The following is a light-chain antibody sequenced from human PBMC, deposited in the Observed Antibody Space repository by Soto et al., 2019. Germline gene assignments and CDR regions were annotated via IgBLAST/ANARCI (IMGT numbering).Light chain of an antibody. CDR2: AAS. J-gene: IGKJ1*01. Sequence: EIVMTQSPATLSVSPGERATLSCRASQSVGSNLAWYQQKPGQVPRLLIYAASTRATGIPARFSGSGSGTEFTLTISSLQSEDFAVYYCQHYNNWPPWTFGQGTKVEIK. CDR1: QSVGSN. CDR3: QHYNNWPPWT. V-gene: IGKV3-15*01.